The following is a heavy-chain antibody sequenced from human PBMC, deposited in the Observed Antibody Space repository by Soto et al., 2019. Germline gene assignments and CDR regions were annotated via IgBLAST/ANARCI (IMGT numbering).Heavy chain of an antibody. V-gene: IGHV3-66*01. CDR3: ARGTYCSGGSCYLLPPYYYMDV. Sequence: GGSLRLSCAASGFTVSSNYMSWVRQAPGKGLEWVSVIYSGGSTYYADSVKGRFTISRDNSKNTLYLQMNSLRAEDTAVYYCARGTYCSGGSCYLLPPYYYMDVWGKGTTVTVSS. CDR2: IYSGGST. D-gene: IGHD2-15*01. J-gene: IGHJ6*03. CDR1: GFTVSSNY.